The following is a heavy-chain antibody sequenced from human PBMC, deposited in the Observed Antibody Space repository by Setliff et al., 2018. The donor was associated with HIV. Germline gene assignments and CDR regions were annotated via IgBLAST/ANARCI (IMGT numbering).Heavy chain of an antibody. CDR2: INAGNGNT. Sequence: ASVKVSCKASGYTFTSYAMHWVRQAPGQRLEWMGWINAGNGNTKYSQKFQGRVTITRHTSASTAYMELSSLRSEDTAVYYCASNSYYDSSGYRPSDAFDIWGQGTMVTVSS. V-gene: IGHV1-3*01. J-gene: IGHJ3*02. D-gene: IGHD3-22*01. CDR3: ASNSYYDSSGYRPSDAFDI. CDR1: GYTFTSYA.